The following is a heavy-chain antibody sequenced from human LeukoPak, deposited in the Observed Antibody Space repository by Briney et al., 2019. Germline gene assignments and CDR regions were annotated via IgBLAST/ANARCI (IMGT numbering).Heavy chain of an antibody. CDR1: GGSISSSSYY. J-gene: IGHJ4*02. V-gene: IGHV4-39*07. Sequence: SETLSLTCTVSGGSISSSSYYWGWIRQPPGKGLEWIGSIYYSGSTYYNPSLKSRVTISVDTSKNQFSLKLSSVTAADTAVYYCASLYSSGWPPDYWGQGTLVTVSS. CDR3: ASLYSSGWPPDY. CDR2: IYYSGST. D-gene: IGHD6-19*01.